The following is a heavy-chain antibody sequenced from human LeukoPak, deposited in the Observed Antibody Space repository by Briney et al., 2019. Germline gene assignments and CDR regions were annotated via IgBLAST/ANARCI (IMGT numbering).Heavy chain of an antibody. CDR3: ARVRESITMVRGVISWFDP. CDR1: GGSISSGGYY. CDR2: IYYSGST. Sequence: PSETLSLTCTVSGGSISSGGYYWSWIRQHPGKGLEWIGYIYYSGSTYYNPSLKSRVTISVDTSKNQFSLKLSSVTAADTAVYYCARVRESITMVRGVISWFDPWGQGTLVTVSS. J-gene: IGHJ5*02. V-gene: IGHV4-31*03. D-gene: IGHD3-10*01.